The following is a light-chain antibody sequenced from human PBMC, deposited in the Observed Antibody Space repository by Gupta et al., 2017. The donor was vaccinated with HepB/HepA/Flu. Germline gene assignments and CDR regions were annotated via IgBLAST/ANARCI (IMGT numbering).Light chain of an antibody. CDR1: SNNVGNQG. CDR3: STWDSSLSAVV. Sequence: QAGLTQPPSVSKDLSQTATLTCPGNSNNVGNQGAAWLQPHQGHPPKLLSYRNNNRPSGISERFSASRSGNTASLTIIGLQPEDEADYYCSTWDSSLSAVVFGGGTKLTVL. J-gene: IGLJ2*01. V-gene: IGLV10-54*04. CDR2: RNN.